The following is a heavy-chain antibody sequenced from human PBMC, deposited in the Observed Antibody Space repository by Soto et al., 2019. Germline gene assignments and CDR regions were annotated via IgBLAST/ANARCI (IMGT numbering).Heavy chain of an antibody. V-gene: IGHV3-23*01. J-gene: IGHJ4*02. Sequence: GGSLRLSCAASGFTFSNYEMHWVRQAPGKGLEWVSAISGSGGSTYYADSVKGRFTISRDNSKNTLYLQMNSLRAEDTAVYYCAKDKGLFDYWGQGTLVTVSS. CDR1: GFTFSNYE. D-gene: IGHD2-21*02. CDR2: ISGSGGST. CDR3: AKDKGLFDY.